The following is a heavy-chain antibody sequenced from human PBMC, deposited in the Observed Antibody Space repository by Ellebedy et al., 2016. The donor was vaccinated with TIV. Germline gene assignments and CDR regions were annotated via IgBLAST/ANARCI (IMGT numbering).Heavy chain of an antibody. Sequence: ASVKVSXKVSGYTLTELSMHWVRQAPGKGLEWMGGFDPEDGETIYAQKFQGRVTMTEDTSTDTAYMELSSLRSEDTAVYYCATGTIFGVAFEGWAYWFDPWGQGTLVTVSS. CDR1: GYTLTELS. CDR2: FDPEDGET. D-gene: IGHD3-3*01. CDR3: ATGTIFGVAFEGWAYWFDP. V-gene: IGHV1-24*01. J-gene: IGHJ5*02.